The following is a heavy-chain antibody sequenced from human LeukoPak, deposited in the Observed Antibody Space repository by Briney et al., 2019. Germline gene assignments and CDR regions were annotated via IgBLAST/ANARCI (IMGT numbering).Heavy chain of an antibody. V-gene: IGHV1-18*01. CDR3: ARYYDILTGYYSAFDY. Sequence: ASVKVSCKASGYTFTSYGISWVRQAPGQGLEWMGWISAYNGNTNYAQKLQGRVTITTDTSTSTAYMELRSLRSDDTAVYYCARYYDILTGYYSAFDYWGQGTLVTVSS. J-gene: IGHJ4*02. D-gene: IGHD3-9*01. CDR2: ISAYNGNT. CDR1: GYTFTSYG.